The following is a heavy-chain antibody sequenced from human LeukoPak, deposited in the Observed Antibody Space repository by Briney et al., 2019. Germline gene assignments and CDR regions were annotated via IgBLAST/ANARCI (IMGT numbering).Heavy chain of an antibody. CDR2: ITSSGGST. CDR3: AKRSTSGTYRFDF. CDR1: GFTFSSYA. V-gene: IGHV3-23*01. Sequence: GGSLRLSCAASGFTFSSYAMSWVRQAPGKGLEWVSTITSSGGSTYYADSVKGRFTFSRDNSTNTLNLQMDSLGADDTAVYYCAKRSTSGTYRFDFWGQGTLVTVSS. D-gene: IGHD3-10*01. J-gene: IGHJ4*02.